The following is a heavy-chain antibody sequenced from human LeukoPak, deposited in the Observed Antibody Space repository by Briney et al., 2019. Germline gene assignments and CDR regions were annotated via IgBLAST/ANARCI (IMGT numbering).Heavy chain of an antibody. CDR3: ARVGAAAGTGNWFDP. CDR2: IYYSGST. CDR1: GGSISSYY. Sequence: TSETLSLTCTVSGGSISSYYWSWIRQPPGKGLEWIGYIYYSGSTNYNPSLKSRVTISVDTSKNQFSLKLSSVTAADTAVYYCARVGAAAGTGNWFDPWGQGTLVTVSS. V-gene: IGHV4-59*01. J-gene: IGHJ5*02. D-gene: IGHD6-13*01.